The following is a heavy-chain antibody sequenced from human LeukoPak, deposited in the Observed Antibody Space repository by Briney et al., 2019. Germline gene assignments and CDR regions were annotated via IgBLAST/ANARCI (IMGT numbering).Heavy chain of an antibody. V-gene: IGHV3-23*01. J-gene: IGHJ4*02. CDR1: GFTFSSYG. CDR3: AEITMIRGFDY. Sequence: PGGSLRLSCAASGFTFSSYGMSWVRQAPGKGLEWVSSISSSGSSTYYADSVKGRFTISRDNPKNTVYLQMNSLRAEDTAVYYCAEITMIRGFDYWGQGTLVTVSS. D-gene: IGHD3-10*01. CDR2: ISSSGSST.